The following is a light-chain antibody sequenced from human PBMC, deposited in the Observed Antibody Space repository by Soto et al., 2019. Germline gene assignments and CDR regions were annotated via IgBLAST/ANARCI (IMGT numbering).Light chain of an antibody. V-gene: IGKV1-5*03. CDR2: KAS. Sequence: DIQMTQSPSTLSASVGDRVTITCRASQSISDWLAWYQQKPGKAPNFLIYKASSLESGVPSRFSGSGSGTEFTLTISSLQPDDFATYYCQQYNNYSTFGQGTKVEIK. J-gene: IGKJ1*01. CDR1: QSISDW. CDR3: QQYNNYST.